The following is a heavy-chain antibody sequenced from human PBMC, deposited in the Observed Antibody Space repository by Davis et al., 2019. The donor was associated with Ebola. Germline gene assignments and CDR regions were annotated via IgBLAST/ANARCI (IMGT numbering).Heavy chain of an antibody. CDR3: ARGERRYYDYNGMDV. J-gene: IGHJ6*02. CDR1: GFTFSDYY. CDR2: ISTYGTTI. V-gene: IGHV3-11*01. D-gene: IGHD1-1*01. Sequence: GESPKISCAASGFTFSDYYMSWIRQAPGKGLEWLSYISTYGTTIYYGDSVKCRFTISRDHAKNSLYLQLHSLRPEDTAVYYCARGERRYYDYNGMDVWGQGTTVTVSS.